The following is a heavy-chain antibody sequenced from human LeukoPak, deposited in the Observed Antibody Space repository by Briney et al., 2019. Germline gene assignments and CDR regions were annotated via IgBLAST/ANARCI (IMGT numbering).Heavy chain of an antibody. CDR3: AKGLVPAAPGGFYYYYMDV. D-gene: IGHD2-2*01. CDR1: GLTFSNYA. CDR2: VSGSGGST. V-gene: IGHV3-23*01. Sequence: GGSLRLSCAASGLTFSNYAMSWVRQAPGKVLEWVSAVSGSGGSTHYADSVKGRFTISRDNSRNTLYLQMNSLRAEDTAVYYCAKGLVPAAPGGFYYYYMDVWGKGTTVTVSS. J-gene: IGHJ6*03.